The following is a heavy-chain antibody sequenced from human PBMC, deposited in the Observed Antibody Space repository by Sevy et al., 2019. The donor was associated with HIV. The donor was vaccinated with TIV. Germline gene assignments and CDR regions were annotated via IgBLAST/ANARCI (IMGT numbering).Heavy chain of an antibody. J-gene: IGHJ3*02. CDR3: ARNRVRSSGRRLEAFDI. CDR1: GYSISSSNW. D-gene: IGHD3-22*01. V-gene: IGHV4-28*01. Sequence: SETLSLTCAVSGYSISSSNWWGWIRQPPGKGLEWIGYIYYSGRTYHNPSLKSRVSMSVHTSKNQFSLKLSSVTAVDTAVYYCARNRVRSSGRRLEAFDIWGQGTMVTVSS. CDR2: IYYSGRT.